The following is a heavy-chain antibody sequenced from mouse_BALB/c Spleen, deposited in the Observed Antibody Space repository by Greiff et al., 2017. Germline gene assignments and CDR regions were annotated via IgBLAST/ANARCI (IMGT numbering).Heavy chain of an antibody. CDR3: AREEIRLQDYAMDY. D-gene: IGHD1-2*01. CDR2: IAPGSGST. V-gene: IGHV1S41*01. J-gene: IGHJ4*01. Sequence: DLVKPGASVKLSCKASGYTFTSYWINWIKQRPGQGLEWIGRIAPGSGSTYYNEMFKGKATLTVDTSSSTGYIQLSSLSSEDSAVYFCAREEIRLQDYAMDYWGQGTSGTVS. CDR1: GYTFTSYW.